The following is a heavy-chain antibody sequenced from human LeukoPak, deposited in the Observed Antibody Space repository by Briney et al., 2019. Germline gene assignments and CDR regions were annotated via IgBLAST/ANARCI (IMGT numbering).Heavy chain of an antibody. D-gene: IGHD2-2*02. J-gene: IGHJ5*02. V-gene: IGHV4-34*01. CDR3: ARCGWDIVVVPAAIRYWFDP. CDR2: INHSGST. Sequence: SETLSLTCAVYGGSFSGYYWSWIRQPPGKGLEWIGEINHSGSTNYNPSLKSRVTISVDTSKNQFSLKLSSVTAADTAVYYCARCGWDIVVVPAAIRYWFDPWGQGTLVTVSS. CDR1: GGSFSGYY.